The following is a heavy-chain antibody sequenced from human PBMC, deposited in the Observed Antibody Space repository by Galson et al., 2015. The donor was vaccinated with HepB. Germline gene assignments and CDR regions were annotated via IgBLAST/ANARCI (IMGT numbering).Heavy chain of an antibody. CDR2: ISYSGST. J-gene: IGHJ5*02. CDR3: ARGNRYDFWTGYSNWFDP. Sequence: TLSLTCTVSGVSISSGDYYWSWIRQPPGKGLEWIGFISYSGSTYYNPSLKSRVTISRDTSKDQFSLKLNSVTAADTAVYYCARGNRYDFWTGYSNWFDPWGQGTLVIVSS. D-gene: IGHD3-3*01. CDR1: GVSISSGDYY. V-gene: IGHV4-30-4*01.